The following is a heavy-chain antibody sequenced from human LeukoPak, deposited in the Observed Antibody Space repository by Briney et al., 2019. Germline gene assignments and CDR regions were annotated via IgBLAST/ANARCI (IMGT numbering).Heavy chain of an antibody. J-gene: IGHJ5*02. CDR2: IYPSDSDT. V-gene: IGHV5-51*01. Sequence: GESLKISCKGSGYSFNSYWIGWVRQMPGKGLVWMGIIYPSDSDTRYSPSFQGQVTISADKSISTAYLQWSSLKASDTAMYYRARRTTGTSSVWFDPWGQGTLVTVSS. CDR1: GYSFNSYW. D-gene: IGHD1-1*01. CDR3: ARRTTGTSSVWFDP.